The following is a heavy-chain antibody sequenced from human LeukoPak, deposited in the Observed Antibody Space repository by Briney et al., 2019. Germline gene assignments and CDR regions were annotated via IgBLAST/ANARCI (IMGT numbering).Heavy chain of an antibody. J-gene: IGHJ6*03. CDR1: GFTFTSFW. CDR3: ARDRRDAYYYTYNYMDV. V-gene: IGHV3-7*01. D-gene: IGHD1-26*01. CDR2: IKQDGSDI. Sequence: GGSLRLSCAASGFTFTSFWMSWVRQAPGKGLEWVANIKQDGSDIYYVDSVKGRFTISRDNAKNSLYLQMNSLRAEDTAVYYCARDRRDAYYYTYNYMDVWGKGTTVTVSS.